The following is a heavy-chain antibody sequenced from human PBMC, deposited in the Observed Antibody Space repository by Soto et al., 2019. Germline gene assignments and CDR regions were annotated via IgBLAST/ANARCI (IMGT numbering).Heavy chain of an antibody. J-gene: IGHJ5*02. Sequence: SETLSLTCTVSGGSISSSSYYWGWIRQPPGKGLEWIGSIYYSGSTYYNPSLKSRVTISVDTSKNQFSLKLSSVTAADTAVYYCARHGDFFWGGYIPNNWFDPWGQGTLVTVSS. CDR2: IYYSGST. CDR1: GGSISSSSYY. CDR3: ARHGDFFWGGYIPNNWFDP. V-gene: IGHV4-39*01. D-gene: IGHD3-3*01.